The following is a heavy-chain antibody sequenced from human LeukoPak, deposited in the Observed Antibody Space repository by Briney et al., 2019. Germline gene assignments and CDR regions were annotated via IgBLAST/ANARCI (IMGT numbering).Heavy chain of an antibody. V-gene: IGHV4-61*02. CDR2: IYTSGTT. D-gene: IGHD3-22*01. Sequence: SQTLSLTCTVSGGSISSGNYYYSWIRQPAGKGLEWLGRIYTSGTTDYNPSLKSRVTISVDTSKNQFSLRLNSVTAADTALYYCAGLNYFESSGYYYVFDYWGQGTLVSVSS. CDR1: GGSISSGNYY. J-gene: IGHJ4*02. CDR3: AGLNYFESSGYYYVFDY.